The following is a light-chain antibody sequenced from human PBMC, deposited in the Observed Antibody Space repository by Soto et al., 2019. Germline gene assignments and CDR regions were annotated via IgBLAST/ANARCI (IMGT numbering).Light chain of an antibody. CDR1: QGISSY. CDR3: QQLNSYPLT. J-gene: IGKJ1*01. V-gene: IGKV1-8*01. CDR2: AAS. Sequence: AIRMTQSPSSLSASTGDRVTITCRASQGISSYLAWYQQKPGKAPKLLIYAASTLQSGVPSRFSGSGSGTDFTLTISCLQSEDFATYYCQQLNSYPLTFGQGTKVEIK.